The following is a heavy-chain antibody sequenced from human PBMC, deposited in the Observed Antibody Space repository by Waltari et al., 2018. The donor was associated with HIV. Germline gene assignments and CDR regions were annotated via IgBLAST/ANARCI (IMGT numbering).Heavy chain of an antibody. D-gene: IGHD3-10*01. CDR1: G. J-gene: IGHJ3*02. V-gene: IGHV2-26*01. CDR2: IFSNDEK. CDR3: ARIPQLLWFGEFHFDI. Sequence: GVSWIRQPPGKALEWLAHIFSNDEKSYSTSLKSRLTISKDTSKSQVVLTMTNMDPVDTATYYCARIPQLLWFGEFHFDIWGQGTMVTVSS.